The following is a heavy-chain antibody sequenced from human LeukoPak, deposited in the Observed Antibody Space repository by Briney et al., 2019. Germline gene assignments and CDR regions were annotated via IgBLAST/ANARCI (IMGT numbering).Heavy chain of an antibody. CDR3: ARTCPLLYCSSSFFDP. V-gene: IGHV1-18*01. D-gene: IGHD2-2*01. J-gene: IGHJ5*02. Sequence: WASVKVSFKASGGTFSTYAISWVRQAPGQGLEWMGWISAYNGDTKSAPKFQGRVTMTTDTPTTTAYMDLRSLRSDDTAVYYCARTCPLLYCSSSFFDPWGRGTLVTVSS. CDR1: GGTFSTYA. CDR2: ISAYNGDT.